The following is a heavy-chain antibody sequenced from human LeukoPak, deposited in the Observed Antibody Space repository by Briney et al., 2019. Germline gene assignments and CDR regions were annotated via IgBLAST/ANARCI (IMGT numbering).Heavy chain of an antibody. Sequence: SETLSLTCTVSGGSISSYYWSWIRQPAGKGLEWIGRIYTSGGTNYNPSLKSRVTMSVDTSKNQFSLKLSSVTAADTAVYYCARETLSGIAADGKETGWFDPWGQGTLVTVSS. CDR1: GGSISSYY. V-gene: IGHV4-4*07. CDR3: ARETLSGIAADGKETGWFDP. D-gene: IGHD6-13*01. J-gene: IGHJ5*02. CDR2: IYTSGGT.